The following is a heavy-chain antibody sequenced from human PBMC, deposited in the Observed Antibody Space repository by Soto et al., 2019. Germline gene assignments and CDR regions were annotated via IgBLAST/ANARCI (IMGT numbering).Heavy chain of an antibody. CDR2: IHYTGST. CDR3: ARDLTISSTDGPLDP. V-gene: IGHV4-59*01. J-gene: IGHJ5*02. Sequence: SVTLSLTCTVSGGSMSRYYWTWIRQPPGKGLEWIGNIHYTGSTNYNPSLKSRVTILLGTSTSQFSLKVSSVTAADTAVYYCARDLTISSTDGPLDPWGHGTLVTVSS. CDR1: GGSMSRYY. D-gene: IGHD1-1*01.